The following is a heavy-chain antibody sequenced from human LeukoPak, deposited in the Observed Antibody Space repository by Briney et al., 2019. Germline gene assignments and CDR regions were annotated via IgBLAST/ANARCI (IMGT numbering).Heavy chain of an antibody. CDR2: INPSGGST. CDR1: GYTFTSYY. CDR3: ARGRRTYYDILTGYFTY. J-gene: IGHJ4*02. D-gene: IGHD3-9*01. Sequence: ASVKVSCKASGYTFTSYYMHWGRQAPGQGLEWMGLINPSGGSTSYAQKFQGRVTMTRDTFTSTVYMELSSLRSEDTAVCYCARGRRTYYDILTGYFTYWGQGTLVTVSS. V-gene: IGHV1-46*01.